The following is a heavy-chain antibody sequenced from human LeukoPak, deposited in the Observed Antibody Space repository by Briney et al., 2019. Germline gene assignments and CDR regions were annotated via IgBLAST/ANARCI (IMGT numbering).Heavy chain of an antibody. D-gene: IGHD6-13*01. Sequence: GGSLRLSCAASGFTFSDYYMSWIRQAPGKGLEWVSYISSSGSTTYYADSVKGRFTISRDNSKNTLYLQMNSLRAEDTAVYYCATLTYSSSWLFSFDYWGQGTLVTVSS. V-gene: IGHV3-11*01. CDR3: ATLTYSSSWLFSFDY. CDR2: ISSSGSTT. CDR1: GFTFSDYY. J-gene: IGHJ4*02.